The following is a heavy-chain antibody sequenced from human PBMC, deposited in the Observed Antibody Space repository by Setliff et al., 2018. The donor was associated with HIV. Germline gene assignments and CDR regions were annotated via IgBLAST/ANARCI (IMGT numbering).Heavy chain of an antibody. J-gene: IGHJ4*02. CDR2: ISAYNGNT. D-gene: IGHD1-26*01. CDR1: GYTFTSYG. Sequence: ASVKVSCKASGYTFTSYGISWVRQAPGQGLEWMGWISAYNGNTNYAQKLQGRVTMTRDTSTSTAYMELRSLRSDDTAVYYCARVWERNYDLGYWGQGTLVTVSS. V-gene: IGHV1-18*01. CDR3: ARVWERNYDLGY.